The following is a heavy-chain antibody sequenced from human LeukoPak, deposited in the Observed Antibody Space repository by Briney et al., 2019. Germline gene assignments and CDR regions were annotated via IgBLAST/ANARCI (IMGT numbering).Heavy chain of an antibody. J-gene: IGHJ4*02. Sequence: GGSLRLSCAASGFTFSSYYMNWVRQAPGKGLEWVSSISRTTNYTYYTDSVKGRFTISRDNAKSSLYPQMNSLTAEDTAVYYCTRVSYADGGYFDYWGQGTLVTVSS. CDR3: TRVSYADGGYFDY. V-gene: IGHV3-21*01. CDR1: GFTFSSYY. CDR2: ISRTTNYT. D-gene: IGHD3-16*01.